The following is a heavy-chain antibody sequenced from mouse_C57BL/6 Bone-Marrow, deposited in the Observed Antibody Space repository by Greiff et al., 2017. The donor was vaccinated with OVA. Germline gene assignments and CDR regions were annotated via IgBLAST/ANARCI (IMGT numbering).Heavy chain of an antibody. Sequence: EVKVVESGEGLVKPGGSLKLSCAASGFTFSSYAMSWVRQTPEKRLEWVAYISSGGDYIYYADTVKGRFTISRDNARNTLYLQMSSLKSEDTAMYYCTRDRMITTRYFDVWGTGTTVTVSS. J-gene: IGHJ1*03. CDR2: ISSGGDYI. CDR1: GFTFSSYA. D-gene: IGHD2-4*01. V-gene: IGHV5-9-1*02. CDR3: TRDRMITTRYFDV.